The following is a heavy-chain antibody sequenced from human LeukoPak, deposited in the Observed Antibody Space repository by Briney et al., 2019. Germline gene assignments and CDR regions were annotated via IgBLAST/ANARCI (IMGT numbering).Heavy chain of an antibody. V-gene: IGHV1-2*02. Sequence: ASVKVSCTASGYTFTGYYMHWVRQAPGQGLEWMGWINPNSGGTNYAQKFQGRVTMTRDTSISTAYMELSRLRSDDTAVYYCARDLVVVAATLRYYGMDVWGQGTTVTVSS. CDR3: ARDLVVVAATLRYYGMDV. D-gene: IGHD2-15*01. CDR2: INPNSGGT. J-gene: IGHJ6*02. CDR1: GYTFTGYY.